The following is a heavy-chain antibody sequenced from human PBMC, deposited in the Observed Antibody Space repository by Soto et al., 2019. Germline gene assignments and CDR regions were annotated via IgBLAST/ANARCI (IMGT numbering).Heavy chain of an antibody. CDR3: ATGSSGYYYG. Sequence: EVQLMESGGGLVQPGGSLRLSCAASGLTFSIYWMSWVRQTPGKGLEWVATINEDGSDGFYVDSVKGRFTISRDNGKNALFLQMNSLRAEDTALYYCATGSSGYYYGWGQGTLVTVSS. CDR1: GLTFSIYW. D-gene: IGHD3-22*01. CDR2: INEDGSDG. V-gene: IGHV3-7*01. J-gene: IGHJ4*02.